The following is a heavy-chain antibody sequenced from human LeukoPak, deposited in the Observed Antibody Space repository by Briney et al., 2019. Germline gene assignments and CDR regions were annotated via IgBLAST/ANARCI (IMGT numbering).Heavy chain of an antibody. CDR2: INAGNGNT. D-gene: IGHD6-19*01. V-gene: IGHV1-3*01. J-gene: IGHJ6*02. Sequence: ASVTVSCKASGYTFTSYAMHWVRQAPGQRLEWMGWINAGNGNTKYSQKFQGRVTITRDTSASTAYMELSSLRSEDTAVYYCARDSNAVAGRQVDYYYGMDVWGQGTTVTVSS. CDR3: ARDSNAVAGRQVDYYYGMDV. CDR1: GYTFTSYA.